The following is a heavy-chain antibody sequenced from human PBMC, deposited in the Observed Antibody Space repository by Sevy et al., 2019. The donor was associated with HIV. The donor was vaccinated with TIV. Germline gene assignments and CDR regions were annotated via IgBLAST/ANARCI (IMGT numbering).Heavy chain of an antibody. J-gene: IGHJ5*02. Sequence: GGSLRLSCAASGFTFSSYAMHWVRQAPGKGLEWVAVISYDGSNKYYADSVKGGFTISRDNSKNTLYMQMSSLRAEDTAAYYCARDPGYDFWSGRSWFDPWGQGTLVTVSS. V-gene: IGHV3-30-3*01. CDR2: ISYDGSNK. CDR3: ARDPGYDFWSGRSWFDP. D-gene: IGHD3-3*01. CDR1: GFTFSSYA.